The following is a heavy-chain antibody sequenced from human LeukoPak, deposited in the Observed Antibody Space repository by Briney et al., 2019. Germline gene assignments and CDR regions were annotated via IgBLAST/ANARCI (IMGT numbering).Heavy chain of an antibody. D-gene: IGHD5-24*01. J-gene: IGHJ4*02. CDR2: INPSGGGT. Sequence: ASVKVSCKASGYTFTSYYMHWVRQAPGQGLEWMGIINPSGGGTSYAQKFQGRVTMTRDTSTSTVYMELSSLRSEDTAVYYCARDKKSSREGSYGGYYFDYWGQGTLVTVSS. CDR3: ARDKKSSREGSYGGYYFDY. CDR1: GYTFTSYY. V-gene: IGHV1-46*01.